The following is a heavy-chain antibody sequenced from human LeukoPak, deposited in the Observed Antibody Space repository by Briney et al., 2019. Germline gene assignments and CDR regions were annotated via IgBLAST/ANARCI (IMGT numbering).Heavy chain of an antibody. V-gene: IGHV3-23*01. D-gene: IGHD3-22*01. CDR3: AKGYYYDNSGESYFDY. CDR2: ISGSGVST. Sequence: PGGSLRLSCAASGFTFDDYGMSWVRQAPGKGLEWVSVISGSGVSTYYADSVKGRFTISRDNSKNTLYLHMNSLRAEDTAVYYCAKGYYYDNSGESYFDYWGQGTLVTVSS. J-gene: IGHJ4*02. CDR1: GFTFDDYG.